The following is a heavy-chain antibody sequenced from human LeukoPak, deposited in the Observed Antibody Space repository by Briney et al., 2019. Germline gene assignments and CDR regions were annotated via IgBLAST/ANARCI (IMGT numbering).Heavy chain of an antibody. D-gene: IGHD4-17*01. CDR3: ARGRYGDYVDDAFDI. V-gene: IGHV1-18*01. Sequence: GAAVKVSCKASGYTFTSYGISWVRQAPGQGLEWMGWISAYNGNTNYAQKLQGRVTMTTDTSTSTAYMELRSLRSDDTAVYYCARGRYGDYVDDAFDIWGQGTMVTVSS. CDR2: ISAYNGNT. J-gene: IGHJ3*02. CDR1: GYTFTSYG.